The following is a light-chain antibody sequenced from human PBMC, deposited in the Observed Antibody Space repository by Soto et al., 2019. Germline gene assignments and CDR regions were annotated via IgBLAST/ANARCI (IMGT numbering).Light chain of an antibody. V-gene: IGKV3-20*01. J-gene: IGKJ4*01. CDR1: QSVPKDY. Sequence: EIVLTQSPGTLSLSPGERATLSCGASQSVPKDYLAWYQQKPGQPPRLLIYDASARATDIPDRFSGSGSGSDFTLTISRLEPDDLAVYACQQYPLSPITFGGGTKV. CDR3: QQYPLSPIT. CDR2: DAS.